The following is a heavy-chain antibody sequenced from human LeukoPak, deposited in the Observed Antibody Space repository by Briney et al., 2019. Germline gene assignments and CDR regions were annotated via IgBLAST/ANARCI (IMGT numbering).Heavy chain of an antibody. V-gene: IGHV4-59*08. Sequence: PSETLSLTCTVSGGSISSYYWSWIRQPPGKGLEWIGYIYYSGSTNYNPSLKSRVTISVDTSKNQFSLKLSSVTAADTAVYYCARHAKVDTAKEYYFDYWGRGTLVTVSS. D-gene: IGHD5-18*01. CDR1: GGSISSYY. J-gene: IGHJ4*02. CDR2: IYYSGST. CDR3: ARHAKVDTAKEYYFDY.